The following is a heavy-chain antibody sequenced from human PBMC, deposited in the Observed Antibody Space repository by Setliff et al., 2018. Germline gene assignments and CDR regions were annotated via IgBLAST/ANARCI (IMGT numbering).Heavy chain of an antibody. CDR3: ARVADGSGSFYLGFDY. J-gene: IGHJ4*02. CDR2: IFHSGST. D-gene: IGHD3-10*01. CDR1: GDSISSGSYY. V-gene: IGHV4-31*03. Sequence: SETLSLTCTVSGDSISSGSYYWNWIRQHPEKGLEWLGYIFHSGSTHYNTSLKSRITISIDTSKNHFSLELNSVTAADSAVYYCARVADGSGSFYLGFDYWGQGILVTVSS.